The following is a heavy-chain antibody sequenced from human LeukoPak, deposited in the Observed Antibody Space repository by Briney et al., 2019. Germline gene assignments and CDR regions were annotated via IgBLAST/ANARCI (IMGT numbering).Heavy chain of an antibody. D-gene: IGHD6-13*01. CDR3: ATGSVRYSASWYSQEGDY. CDR1: GFTFSSYA. V-gene: IGHV3-23*01. CDR2: ISVSAGST. Sequence: PGGSLRLSCAASGFTFSSYAMSWVRQAPGKGLEWVSAISVSAGSTYYADSVKGRFTISRDNSKNPLYLQMNSLRAEDTAVYYCATGSVRYSASWYSQEGDYWGQGTLVTVSS. J-gene: IGHJ4*02.